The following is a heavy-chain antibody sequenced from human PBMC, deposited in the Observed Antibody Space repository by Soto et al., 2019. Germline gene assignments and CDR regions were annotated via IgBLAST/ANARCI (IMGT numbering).Heavy chain of an antibody. CDR3: VRGADTSGRSPLDS. D-gene: IGHD6-19*01. J-gene: IGHJ4*02. V-gene: IGHV4-4*02. CDR1: GGSITTNKW. Sequence: KPSETLSLTCSVSGGSITTNKWWGWVRQPPGKGLEWIGEIYHGGSTNYNPSLKSRVTMSLDKSRNQFSVRLTSVTAADTAVYYCVRGADTSGRSPLDSWGQGTLVTVSS. CDR2: IYHGGST.